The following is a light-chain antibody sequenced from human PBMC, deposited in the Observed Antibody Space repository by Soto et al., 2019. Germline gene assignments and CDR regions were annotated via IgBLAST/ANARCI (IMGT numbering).Light chain of an antibody. CDR2: SNN. CDR3: AAWDDSLNGPV. CDR1: SSNIGSNT. Sequence: QAVVTQPPSASGTPGQRVTISCSGSSSNIGSNTVNWYQQLPGTAPKLLIYSNNQRPSGVPDRFSGSKSRTSASLAISGLQSEDEAYYYCAAWDDSLNGPVFGGGTKLTVL. J-gene: IGLJ2*01. V-gene: IGLV1-44*01.